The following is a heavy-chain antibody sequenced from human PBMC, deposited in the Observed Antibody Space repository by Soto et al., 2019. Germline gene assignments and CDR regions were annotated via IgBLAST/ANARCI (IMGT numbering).Heavy chain of an antibody. CDR1: GGSISSSSYY. D-gene: IGHD1-26*01. CDR3: ARRSSNSGTYG. CDR2: IYYSGST. V-gene: IGHV4-39*01. J-gene: IGHJ4*02. Sequence: QLQLQESGPGLVKPSETLSLTCTVSGGSISSSSYYWGWIRQPPGKGLEWIGSIYYSGSTYYNPSLKRRVTISVDTSKNQFSLKLSSVTAADTAVYYCARRSSNSGTYGWGQGTLVTVSS.